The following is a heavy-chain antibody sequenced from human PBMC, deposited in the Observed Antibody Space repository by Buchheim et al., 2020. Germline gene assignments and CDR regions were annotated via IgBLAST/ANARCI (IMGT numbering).Heavy chain of an antibody. CDR1: GFTFSSYG. CDR2: ISYDGSNK. D-gene: IGHD3-10*01. CDR3: AKAIAGNYGMDV. V-gene: IGHV3-30*18. J-gene: IGHJ6*02. Sequence: QVQLVESGGGVVQPGRSLRLSCAASGFTFSSYGMHWVRQAPGKGLEWVAVISYDGSNKYYADSVKGRFNISRDNSKNTLYLQMNSLRAEDTAVYYCAKAIAGNYGMDVWGQGTT.